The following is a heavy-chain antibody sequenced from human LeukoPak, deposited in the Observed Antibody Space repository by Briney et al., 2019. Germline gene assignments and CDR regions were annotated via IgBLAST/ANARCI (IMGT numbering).Heavy chain of an antibody. J-gene: IGHJ4*02. CDR2: IKVDGSDK. CDR1: GFTFGNYW. Sequence: GGSLTLSCAASGFTFGNYWMSRVRQAPGKGLEWVANIKVDGSDKNYVDSVKGRFTISRDTAKTSLYLQMHSLSAEDTAVYYCARDSWRVLHYWRQGTLLPLPS. V-gene: IGHV3-7*01. D-gene: IGHD2/OR15-2a*01. CDR3: ARDSWRVLHY.